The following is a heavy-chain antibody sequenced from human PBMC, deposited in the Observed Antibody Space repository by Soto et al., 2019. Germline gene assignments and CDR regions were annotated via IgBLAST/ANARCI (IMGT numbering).Heavy chain of an antibody. CDR3: ARDYPRNWFDP. V-gene: IGHV1-69*04. J-gene: IGHJ5*02. CDR1: GGTFSSYT. CDR2: IIPILGIA. Sequence: SVKVSCRASGGTFSSYTISWVRQAPGQGLEWMGRIIPILGIANYAQKFQGRVTITADKSTSTAYMELSSLRAEDTAVYYCARDYPRNWFDPWGQGTLVTVSS.